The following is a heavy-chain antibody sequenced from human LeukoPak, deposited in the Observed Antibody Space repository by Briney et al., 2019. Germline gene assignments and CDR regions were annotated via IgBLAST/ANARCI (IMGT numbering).Heavy chain of an antibody. CDR3: AKELGIPGDDAFDI. J-gene: IGHJ3*02. V-gene: IGHV3-30*02. CDR1: GFTFSKYG. D-gene: IGHD7-27*01. Sequence: GGSLRLSCAASGFTFSKYGIHWVRQAPGKGLEWLAFIRYDGTTKFYADSVKGRFTISRDNSKNTVYVQMNSLRAEDTAVYYCAKELGIPGDDAFDIWGQGTMVTVSS. CDR2: IRYDGTTK.